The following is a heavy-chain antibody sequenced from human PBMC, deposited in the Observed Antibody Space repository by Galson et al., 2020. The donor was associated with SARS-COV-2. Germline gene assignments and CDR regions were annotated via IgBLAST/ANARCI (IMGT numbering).Heavy chain of an antibody. V-gene: IGHV1-2*04. CDR3: AREVPTLAGAFDI. CDR2: LNSNGGGT. CDR1: GYTFTDYF. D-gene: IGHD3-10*01. J-gene: IGHJ3*02. Sequence: ASVKVSCKASGYTFTDYFIHWVRQAPGQGLEWLGWLNSNGGGTNYAQKFQGWVTMTSDTSISTVYMEMRRLTSADTAIYYCAREVPTLAGAFDIWGQGTTVTVSS.